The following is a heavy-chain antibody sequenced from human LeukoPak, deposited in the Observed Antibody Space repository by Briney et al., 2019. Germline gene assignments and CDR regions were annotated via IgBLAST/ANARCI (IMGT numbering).Heavy chain of an antibody. D-gene: IGHD2-8*01. CDR3: ARDMLWVSDDYGIDV. Sequence: GGSLRLSCAASGFTFSSYEINWVRQAPGKGLEWVSYISSSGSTTYYADSVKGRFTISRDNTKNSLYLQMNSLRAEDTANYFCARDMLWVSDDYGIDVWGQGTTVTVSS. CDR2: ISSSGSTT. V-gene: IGHV3-48*03. J-gene: IGHJ6*02. CDR1: GFTFSSYE.